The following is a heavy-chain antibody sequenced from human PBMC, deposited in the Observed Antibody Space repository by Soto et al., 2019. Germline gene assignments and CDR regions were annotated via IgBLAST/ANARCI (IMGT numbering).Heavy chain of an antibody. CDR3: ARDLRYDSSGYYRGWFDP. V-gene: IGHV1-69*06. Sequence: AVKVSCKASGGTFSSYAISWVRQAPGQGLEWMGGIIPIFGTANYAQKFQGRVTITADKSTSTAYMELSSLRSEDTAVYYCARDLRYDSSGYYRGWFDPWGQGTLVTVSS. D-gene: IGHD3-22*01. CDR2: IIPIFGTA. CDR1: GGTFSSYA. J-gene: IGHJ5*02.